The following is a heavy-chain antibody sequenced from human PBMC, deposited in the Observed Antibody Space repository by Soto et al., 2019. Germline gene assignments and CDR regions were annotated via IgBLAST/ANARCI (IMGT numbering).Heavy chain of an antibody. D-gene: IGHD3-22*01. CDR3: ARVISGYLFDY. Sequence: PSETLSLTCTVSGGSISSYYWSWIRQPPGTGLEWIGYVSYSGSTNYNPSLKSRVTISIHTSKNQFSLRLSSVTAADTAVYYCARVISGYLFDYWGLGILVTVSS. CDR2: VSYSGST. J-gene: IGHJ4*02. CDR1: GGSISSYY. V-gene: IGHV4-59*01.